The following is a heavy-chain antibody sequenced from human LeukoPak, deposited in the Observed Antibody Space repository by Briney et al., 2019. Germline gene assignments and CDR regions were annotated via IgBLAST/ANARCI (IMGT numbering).Heavy chain of an antibody. CDR3: AKDSIYGGWGNAFDI. Sequence: GGSLRLSCAASGFTFSNSGMHWVRQAPGKGLEWVAFLRYDGNNKFCTDSVKGRFTISRDISKNMLYLQMNSLRVEDAAVYYCAKDSIYGGWGNAFDIWGQGTMVTVSS. J-gene: IGHJ3*02. V-gene: IGHV3-30*02. CDR1: GFTFSNSG. CDR2: LRYDGNNK. D-gene: IGHD3-16*01.